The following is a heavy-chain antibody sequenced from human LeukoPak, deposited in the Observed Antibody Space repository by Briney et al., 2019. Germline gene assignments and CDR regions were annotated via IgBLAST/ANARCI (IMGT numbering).Heavy chain of an antibody. J-gene: IGHJ4*02. CDR3: ARGTMIGEFDY. D-gene: IGHD3-22*01. CDR1: GGSFSGYY. CDR2: INHSGST. Sequence: PSETLSLTCAAYGGSFSGYYWSWIRQPPGKGLEWIGEINHSGSTNYNPSLKSRVTISVDTSKNQFSLKLSSVTAADTAVYYCARGTMIGEFDYWGQGTLVTVSS. V-gene: IGHV4-34*01.